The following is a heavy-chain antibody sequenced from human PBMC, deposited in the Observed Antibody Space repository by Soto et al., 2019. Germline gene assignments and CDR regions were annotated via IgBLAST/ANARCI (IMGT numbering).Heavy chain of an antibody. CDR3: ATRGYSYALAY. D-gene: IGHD5-18*01. CDR2: IIPIFGTA. V-gene: IGHV1-69*12. Sequence: QVQLVQSGAEVKKPGSSVKVSCKASGGTFSSYAISWVRQAPGQGLEWMGGIIPIFGTANYAQKFQGRVTTTADDSTSTADTELSSLRSEDTAGYYCATRGYSYALAYWGQGTRVTVSS. J-gene: IGHJ4*02. CDR1: GGTFSSYA.